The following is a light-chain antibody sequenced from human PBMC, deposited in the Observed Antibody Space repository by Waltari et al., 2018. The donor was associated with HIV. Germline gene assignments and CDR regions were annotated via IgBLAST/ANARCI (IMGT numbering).Light chain of an antibody. CDR2: WSS. J-gene: IGKJ2*01. Sequence: DVVMTQSPDSLAVSLGERATLNCKSNQSLFYTSDNKNFLAWYQQKAGQRPRLLIYWSSTRASGVPDRFSGSGSETDFTLTITSLQAEDVAIYFCQQYFSVPYNFGQGTKLEIK. CDR3: QQYFSVPYN. CDR1: QSLFYTSDNKNF. V-gene: IGKV4-1*01.